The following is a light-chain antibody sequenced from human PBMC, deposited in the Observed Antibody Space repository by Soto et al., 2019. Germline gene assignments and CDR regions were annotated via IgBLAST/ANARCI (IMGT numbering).Light chain of an antibody. CDR2: EVS. Sequence: QSVLAQPASVSGTPGQSITISCTGTSSDIGYYNYVSWYQQHPGKAPKLIIYEVSNRPSGVSNRFSGSKSANTASLTISGLQAEDEADYHCSSYTTSSTVVFGAGTKVTVL. J-gene: IGLJ1*01. CDR1: SSDIGYYNY. V-gene: IGLV2-14*01. CDR3: SSYTTSSTVV.